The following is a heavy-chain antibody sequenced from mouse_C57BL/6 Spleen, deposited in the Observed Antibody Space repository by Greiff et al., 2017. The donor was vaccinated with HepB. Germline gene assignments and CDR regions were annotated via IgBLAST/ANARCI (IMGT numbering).Heavy chain of an antibody. D-gene: IGHD4-1*01. CDR2: ISSGGDYI. Sequence: EVKLVESGEGLVKPGGSLKLSCAASGFTFSSYAMSWVRQTPEKRLEWVAYISSGGDYIYYADTVKGRFTISRYNARNTLYLQMSSLKSEDTAMYYCTREGWDPPFDYWGQGTTLTVSS. J-gene: IGHJ2*01. CDR1: GFTFSSYA. CDR3: TREGWDPPFDY. V-gene: IGHV5-9-1*02.